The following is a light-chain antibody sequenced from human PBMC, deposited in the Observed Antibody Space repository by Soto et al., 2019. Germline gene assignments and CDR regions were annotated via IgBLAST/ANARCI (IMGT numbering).Light chain of an antibody. CDR1: RSILSSSNNKHY. CDR3: QQYYSSPFT. J-gene: IGKJ3*01. Sequence: DIVMTQSPDSLAVSLGERATINCKSSRSILSSSNNKHYLAWYQQKPGQPPRLLIYWASTRESGVPDRFSGSGSGTDFTLTISSLQAEDVAVYSCQQYYSSPFTFGPGTKVDIK. V-gene: IGKV4-1*01. CDR2: WAS.